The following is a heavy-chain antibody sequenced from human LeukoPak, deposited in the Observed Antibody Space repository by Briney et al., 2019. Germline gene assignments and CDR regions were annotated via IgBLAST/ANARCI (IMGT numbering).Heavy chain of an antibody. CDR2: ISSSSSYI. V-gene: IGHV3-21*05. Sequence: GGSLRLSCAASGFTFSSYSMNWVRQAPGKGLEWVSYISSSSSYIYYADSVKGRFTISRDNAKNSLYLQMNSLRAEDTAVYYCAREGYSSSWYPNWGQGTLVTVFS. CDR1: GFTFSSYS. D-gene: IGHD6-13*01. J-gene: IGHJ4*02. CDR3: AREGYSSSWYPN.